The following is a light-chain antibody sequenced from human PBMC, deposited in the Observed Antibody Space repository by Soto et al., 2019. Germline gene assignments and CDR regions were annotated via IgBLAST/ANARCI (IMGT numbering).Light chain of an antibody. CDR2: EGT. CDR1: SSDVGNYIY. V-gene: IGLV2-23*01. CDR3: CSYAGSNTYI. J-gene: IGLJ1*01. Sequence: QSALTQPASVSGSPGQSITISCTGTSSDVGNYIYVSWYQQHPGKAPKLVIYEGTKRPSGVSNRFSGSKSGNTASLTISGLQGEDGADYYCCSYAGSNTYIFGTGTKLTVL.